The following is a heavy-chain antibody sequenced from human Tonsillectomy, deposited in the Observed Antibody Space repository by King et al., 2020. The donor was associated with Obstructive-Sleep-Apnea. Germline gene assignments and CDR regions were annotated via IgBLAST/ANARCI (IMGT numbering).Heavy chain of an antibody. J-gene: IGHJ4*02. V-gene: IGHV3-7*01. CDR2: IKQDGSER. CDR1: GFTFSNSW. Sequence: VQLVESGGGLVQPGGSLRLSCAASGFTFSNSWMSWVRQAPGKGLEWVANIKQDGSERYLVDPVKGRFTISRDNAKTSLYLQMNSLRAEDTAVYYCARNFGGDSGNWGQGTLVTVSS. CDR3: ARNFGGDSGN. D-gene: IGHD4-23*01.